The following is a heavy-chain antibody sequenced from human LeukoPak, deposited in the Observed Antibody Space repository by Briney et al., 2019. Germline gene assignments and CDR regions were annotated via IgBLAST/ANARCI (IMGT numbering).Heavy chain of an antibody. J-gene: IGHJ4*02. CDR1: RFTFSGYA. CDR3: AKEASGHISDYIDY. V-gene: IGHV3-23*01. Sequence: GGSLRLSCAASRFTFSGYAMSWVRQAPGKGLEWVSAITGGGSNTYYADSVKGRFTISRDNSKNTLYLQMNSLRADDTAVYYCAKEASGHISDYIDYWGQGTLVTVSS. CDR2: ITGGGSNT. D-gene: IGHD5-12*01.